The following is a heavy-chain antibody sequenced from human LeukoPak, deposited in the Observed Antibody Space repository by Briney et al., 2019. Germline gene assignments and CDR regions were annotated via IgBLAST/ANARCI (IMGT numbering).Heavy chain of an antibody. V-gene: IGHV3-33*01. Sequence: GSLRLSCAASGFTFSTFVIHWVRQAPGKGLEWVALIWYDGTNKYYADSVKGRFTISRDNSRNTLYLQMNSLRAEDTAVYYCARVPHYYDSSGPDYWGQGTLVTVSS. CDR2: IWYDGTNK. D-gene: IGHD3-22*01. CDR1: GFTFSTFV. CDR3: ARVPHYYDSSGPDY. J-gene: IGHJ4*02.